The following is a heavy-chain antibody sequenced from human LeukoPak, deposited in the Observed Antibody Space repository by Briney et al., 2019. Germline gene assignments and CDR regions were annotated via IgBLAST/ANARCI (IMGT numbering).Heavy chain of an antibody. J-gene: IGHJ4*02. CDR3: ARDFTYYYDSSGPGY. Sequence: PGGSLRLSCTASGFTFTSYAMSWVRQAPGKGLEWVAVIWYDGSNKYYADSVKGRFTISRDNSKNTLYLQMNSLRAEDTAVYYCARDFTYYYDSSGPGYWGQGTLVPVSA. CDR1: GFTFTSYA. V-gene: IGHV3-33*01. D-gene: IGHD3-22*01. CDR2: IWYDGSNK.